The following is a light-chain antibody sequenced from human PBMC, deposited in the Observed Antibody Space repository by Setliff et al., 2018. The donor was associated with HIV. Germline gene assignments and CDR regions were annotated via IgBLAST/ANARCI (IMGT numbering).Light chain of an antibody. CDR1: SSDVGRYNL. CDR3: CSNTGSNTYV. Sequence: QSALAQPASVSGSPGQSITISYTGTSSDVGRYNLVSWYQQHPGKAPKLMIYQATKRPSGVSNRFSGSKSGNTASLTISGLQAEDEADYYCCSNTGSNTYVFGTGTKVTV. V-gene: IGLV2-23*01. CDR2: QAT. J-gene: IGLJ1*01.